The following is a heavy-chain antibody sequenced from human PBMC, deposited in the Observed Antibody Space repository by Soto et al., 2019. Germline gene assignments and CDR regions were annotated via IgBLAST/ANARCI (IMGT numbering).Heavy chain of an antibody. V-gene: IGHV3-21*06. CDR2: INSGGTYR. Sequence: GGSLRLSCAASGFMFSSYRMNWVRQAPGKGLEWVSSINSGGTYRYYADSVQGRFTISRNNARNSFYLQMNSLGVEDTAVYYCVRDLTTYGSPHFDYWGQGTLVTVSS. CDR3: VRDLTTYGSPHFDY. J-gene: IGHJ4*02. D-gene: IGHD3-10*01. CDR1: GFMFSSYR.